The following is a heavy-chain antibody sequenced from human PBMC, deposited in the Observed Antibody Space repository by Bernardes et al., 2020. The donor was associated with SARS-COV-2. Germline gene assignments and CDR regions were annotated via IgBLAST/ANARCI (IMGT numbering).Heavy chain of an antibody. Sequence: GESLKTPCKGTGYSVTSYWIGLGRQIPGKGLELRGIIYSGDSDTRYSPSFQGQVTISADKSISTAYLQWSSLKASDTAMYYCARLLYYDSSDYLDYWGQGTLVTVSS. D-gene: IGHD3-22*01. CDR2: IYSGDSDT. CDR1: GYSVTSYW. J-gene: IGHJ4*02. CDR3: ARLLYYDSSDYLDY. V-gene: IGHV5-51*01.